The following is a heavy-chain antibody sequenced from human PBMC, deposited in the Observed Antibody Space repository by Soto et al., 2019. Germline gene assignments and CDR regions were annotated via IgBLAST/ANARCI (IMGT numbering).Heavy chain of an antibody. V-gene: IGHV1-69*01. Sequence: QVQLVQSGAEVRKPGSSVRVSCKASGGSFNRHTISWVRQAPGQGLEWMGGIIPIFGTANHAQKFQGRVTIIADESTSTVYMELSSLRSDDTAIYYCARGHVSSGWYRNYYYYGMDVWGQGTTVTVSS. CDR2: IIPIFGTA. D-gene: IGHD6-19*01. J-gene: IGHJ6*02. CDR3: ARGHVSSGWYRNYYYYGMDV. CDR1: GGSFNRHT.